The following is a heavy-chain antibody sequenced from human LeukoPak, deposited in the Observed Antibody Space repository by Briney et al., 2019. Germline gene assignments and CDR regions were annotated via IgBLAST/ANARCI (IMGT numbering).Heavy chain of an antibody. J-gene: IGHJ3*02. CDR2: ISAYNGNT. Sequence: ASVKVSCKASGYTFTSYGISWVRQAPGQGLEWMGWISAYNGNTNYAQKLQGRVTMTTDTSTSTAYMEPRSLRSVDTAVYYCARDPYDILTGYYTLDAFDIWGQGTMVTVSS. CDR1: GYTFTSYG. D-gene: IGHD3-9*01. CDR3: ARDPYDILTGYYTLDAFDI. V-gene: IGHV1-18*04.